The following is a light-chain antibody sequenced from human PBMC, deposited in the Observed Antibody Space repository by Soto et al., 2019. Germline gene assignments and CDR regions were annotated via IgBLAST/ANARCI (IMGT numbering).Light chain of an antibody. CDR2: ANS. CDR3: QSYDSSLSGPWV. CDR1: SSNIGAGYD. V-gene: IGLV1-40*01. Sequence: QSVLTQPPSVSGAPGQRVTISCTGSSSNIGAGYDVNWYQQLPGTAPKLLIYANSNRPSGVPDRFSGSKSGTSASLAITGLQAEDEADYFCQSYDSSLSGPWVFGGGTQLTVL. J-gene: IGLJ3*02.